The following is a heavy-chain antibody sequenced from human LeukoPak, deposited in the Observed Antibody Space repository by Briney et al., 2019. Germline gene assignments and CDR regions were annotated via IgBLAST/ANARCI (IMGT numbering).Heavy chain of an antibody. D-gene: IGHD3-22*01. V-gene: IGHV3-74*01. CDR2: INSDGSST. J-gene: IGHJ4*02. Sequence: PGGSLRLSCAASGFTFSSYWMHWVHQAPGKGLVWVSRINSDGSSTSYADSVKGRFTISRDNAKNTLYLQMNSLRAEDTAVYYCARAHRVYDSSDYYFDYWGQGTLVTVSS. CDR3: ARAHRVYDSSDYYFDY. CDR1: GFTFSSYW.